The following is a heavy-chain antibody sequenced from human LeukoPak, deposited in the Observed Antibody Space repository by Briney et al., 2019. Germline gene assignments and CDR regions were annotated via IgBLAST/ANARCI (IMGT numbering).Heavy chain of an antibody. Sequence: SETLSLTCTVSGYSISSGYYWGWIRQPPGKGLEGSGRIYHSGSTYYNPSLKSRVTISVDTSKNQCSLKLRSVTAADTAVYYCARDISGWYTPHYYFDYWGQGTLVTVSS. CDR2: IYHSGST. CDR1: GYSISSGYY. D-gene: IGHD6-19*01. V-gene: IGHV4-38-2*02. CDR3: ARDISGWYTPHYYFDY. J-gene: IGHJ4*02.